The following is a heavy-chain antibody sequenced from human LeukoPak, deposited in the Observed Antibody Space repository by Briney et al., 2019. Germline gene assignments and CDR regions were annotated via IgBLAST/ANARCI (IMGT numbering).Heavy chain of an antibody. D-gene: IGHD5-18*01. V-gene: IGHV3-21*01. J-gene: IGHJ4*02. CDR3: ARARYSYGPGDY. Sequence: GGSLRLSCAASGFTFSSYNMNWVRQAPGKGLGWVSSITSTGTYTFYADSVKGRFTISRDNSKNSLYLQMISLRAEDTAVYYCARARYSYGPGDYWGQGTLVTVSS. CDR1: GFTFSSYN. CDR2: ITSTGTYT.